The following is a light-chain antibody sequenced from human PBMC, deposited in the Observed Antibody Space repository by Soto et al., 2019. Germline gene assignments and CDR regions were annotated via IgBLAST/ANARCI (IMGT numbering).Light chain of an antibody. CDR2: IND. V-gene: IGLV1-44*01. CDR1: SSNIAGNT. Sequence: QSALTQPPSLSGTPGQRVTISCSGSSSNIAGNTVHWYQHLPGTAPKLLIYINDQRPSGVPGRFSASTSGTSASLAISGLQSDDEADYYCATWDDDLNAAVFGGGTQRPSS. J-gene: IGLJ7*01. CDR3: ATWDDDLNAAV.